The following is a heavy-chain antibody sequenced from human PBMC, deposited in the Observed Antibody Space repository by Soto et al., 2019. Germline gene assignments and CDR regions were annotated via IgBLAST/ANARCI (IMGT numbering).Heavy chain of an antibody. J-gene: IGHJ4*02. CDR3: AREFLWRNWNYPGGFDY. D-gene: IGHD1-7*01. CDR2: ISAYNGNT. V-gene: IGHV1-18*01. CDR1: GYTFTSYG. Sequence: ASVKVSCKASGYTFTSYGISWVRQAPGQGLEWMGWISAYNGNTNYAQKLQGRVTMTTDTSTSTAYMELRSLRSDDTAVYYCAREFLWRNWNYPGGFDYWGQGTLVTVSS.